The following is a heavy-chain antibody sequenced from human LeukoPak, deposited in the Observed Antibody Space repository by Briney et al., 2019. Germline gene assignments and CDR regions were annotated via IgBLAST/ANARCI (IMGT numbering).Heavy chain of an antibody. CDR2: ISYDGSNK. Sequence: GGSLRLSCAASGFVFSSYAMHWVRQAPGKGLEWVAVISYDGSNKYYADSVKGRFTISRDNSKNTLYLQMNSLRAEDTAVYYCARDPRNANYDILTGYYFDYYYYYMDVWGKGTTVTVSS. V-gene: IGHV3-30-3*01. CDR1: GFVFSSYA. J-gene: IGHJ6*03. CDR3: ARDPRNANYDILTGYYFDYYYYYMDV. D-gene: IGHD3-9*01.